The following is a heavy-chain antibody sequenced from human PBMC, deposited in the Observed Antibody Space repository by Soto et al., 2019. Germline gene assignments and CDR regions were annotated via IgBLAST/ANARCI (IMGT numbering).Heavy chain of an antibody. V-gene: IGHV5-10-1*01. CDR1: GYSFTSYW. D-gene: IGHD5-12*01. Sequence: PGESLKISCKGSGYSFTSYWISWVRQMPGKGLEWMGRIGPSDSYTNYSPSFQGHVTISADKSISTAYLQWSSLKASDTAMYYCGSVATPQRAYYYYGMDVWGQGTTVTFSS. CDR2: IGPSDSYT. J-gene: IGHJ6*02. CDR3: GSVATPQRAYYYYGMDV.